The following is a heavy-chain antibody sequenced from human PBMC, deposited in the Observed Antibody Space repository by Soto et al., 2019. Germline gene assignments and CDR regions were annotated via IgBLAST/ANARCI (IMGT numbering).Heavy chain of an antibody. D-gene: IGHD2-2*01. V-gene: IGHV3-33*01. CDR2: IWYDGSNK. J-gene: IGHJ3*02. CDR1: GFTFSSYG. CDR3: ARRKTRYAFDI. Sequence: GGSLRLSCAASGFTFSSYGMHWVRQAPGKGLEWVAVIWYDGSNKYYADSVKGRFTISRDNSKNTLYLQMNSLRAEDTAVYYCARRKTRYAFDIWGQGTMVTVSS.